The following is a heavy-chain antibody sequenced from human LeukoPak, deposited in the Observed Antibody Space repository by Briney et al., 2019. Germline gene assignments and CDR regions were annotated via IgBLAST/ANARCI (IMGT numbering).Heavy chain of an antibody. D-gene: IGHD3-10*01. CDR1: GFTFSSYS. CDR2: ISSSSSYI. Sequence: GGSLRLSCAASGFTFSSYSMNWVRQAPGKGLEWVSSISSSSSYIYYADSVKGRFTISRDNAKNSLYLQMNSLRAEDTAVYYFAREGGVRGMDVWGQGTTVTVSS. V-gene: IGHV3-21*01. CDR3: AREGGVRGMDV. J-gene: IGHJ6*02.